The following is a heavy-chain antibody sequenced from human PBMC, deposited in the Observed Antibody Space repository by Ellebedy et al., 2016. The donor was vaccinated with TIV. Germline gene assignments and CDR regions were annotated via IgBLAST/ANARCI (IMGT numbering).Heavy chain of an antibody. CDR2: IYHNGNT. J-gene: IGHJ4*02. CDR3: AREGENTVMALDY. D-gene: IGHD5-18*01. CDR1: GGSISSSNW. Sequence: MPSETLSLTCAVSGGSISSSNWWSWVRQPPGKGLEWIGEIYHNGNTNYNPSLKSRVTISVDKSKNQFSLKLNSVTAAATAVYYCAREGENTVMALDYWGQGTLVTVSS. V-gene: IGHV4-4*02.